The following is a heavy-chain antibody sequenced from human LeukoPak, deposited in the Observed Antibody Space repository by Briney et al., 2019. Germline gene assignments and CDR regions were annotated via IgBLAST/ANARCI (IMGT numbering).Heavy chain of an antibody. V-gene: IGHV1-69*13. Sequence: SVKVSCKASGGPFSSYIISWVRQAPGQGLEWMGGIIPIFGAANYAQKFQGRVTITADESTSTAYMELSSLRSEDTAVYYCARGRPTSYYGRSAYKKTSYFYGLDVWGQGTTVIVPS. CDR3: ARGRPTSYYGRSAYKKTSYFYGLDV. J-gene: IGHJ6*02. CDR2: IIPIFGAA. D-gene: IGHD3-22*01. CDR1: GGPFSSYI.